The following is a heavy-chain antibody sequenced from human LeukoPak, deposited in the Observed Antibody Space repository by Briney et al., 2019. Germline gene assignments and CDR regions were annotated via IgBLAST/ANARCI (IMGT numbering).Heavy chain of an antibody. V-gene: IGHV7-4-1*02. CDR2: INTNTGNP. CDR3: ARPMVRGVMGAFDI. CDR1: GYTFTSYA. Sequence: EASVKVSCKASGYTFTSYAMNWVRQAPGQGLEWMGWINTNTGNPTYAQGFTGRFVFSLDTSVSTAYLQISSLKAEDTAVYYCARPMVRGVMGAFDIWGQGTMVTVSS. D-gene: IGHD3-10*01. J-gene: IGHJ3*02.